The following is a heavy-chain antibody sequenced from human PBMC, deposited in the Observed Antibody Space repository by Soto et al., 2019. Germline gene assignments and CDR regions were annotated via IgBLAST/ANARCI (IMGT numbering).Heavy chain of an antibody. J-gene: IGHJ4*02. CDR3: ARSVAVPGAHIDY. CDR2: VYYTGST. Sequence: TXETLSLTCSVSGGSISGSYWSWIRQSPGKGLEWLGYVYYTGSTNYSPSLRSRVSISGDTFKNEFSLRLSSVTAADTAVYFCARSVAVPGAHIDYWGQGTQVTVSS. CDR1: GGSISGSY. V-gene: IGHV4-59*01. D-gene: IGHD6-19*01.